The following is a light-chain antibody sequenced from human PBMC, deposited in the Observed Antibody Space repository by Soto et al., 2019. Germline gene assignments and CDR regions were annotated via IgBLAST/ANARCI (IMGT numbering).Light chain of an antibody. V-gene: IGKV3-11*01. CDR3: QQRSNWPPT. J-gene: IGKJ1*01. Sequence: EIVLTQSPATLSLSPGERATLSCRASQSVSSYLAWYQQKPGQAPRLLIYVASNRATGIPARFSGSGSGTDFTLTISSLESEDFAVYYCQQRSNWPPTFGQGTKVEIK. CDR2: VAS. CDR1: QSVSSY.